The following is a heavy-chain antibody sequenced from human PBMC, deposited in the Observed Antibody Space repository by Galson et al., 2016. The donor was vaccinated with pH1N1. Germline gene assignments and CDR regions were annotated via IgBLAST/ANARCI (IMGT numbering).Heavy chain of an antibody. CDR2: IYWDDDK. V-gene: IGHV2-5*02. Sequence: GVGWIRQPPGKALEWLALIYWDDDKRYSPSLKNRLTITKDISKNQVVLTMTNMDPADTATYYCAHREVTITNAFDFWGQGTKVTVSS. CDR3: AHREVTITNAFDF. J-gene: IGHJ3*01. CDR1: G. D-gene: IGHD5-12*01.